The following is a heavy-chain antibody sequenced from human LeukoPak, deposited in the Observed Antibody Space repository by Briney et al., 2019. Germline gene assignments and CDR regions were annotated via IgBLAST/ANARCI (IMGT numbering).Heavy chain of an antibody. V-gene: IGHV5-51*01. CDR2: IYPVDFDA. J-gene: IGHJ4*02. D-gene: IGHD3-16*01. CDR1: GYSFTNYW. CDR3: ARPVYDDSWEKGPTDPYFFDY. Sequence: GESLKISCKASGYSFTNYWIGWVRQMPGKGLEWMGIIYPVDFDARYSPSFQGQVTISVDKSISTAYLQWSSLRASDTAIYYCARPVYDDSWEKGPTDPYFFDYWGQGTLVTVSS.